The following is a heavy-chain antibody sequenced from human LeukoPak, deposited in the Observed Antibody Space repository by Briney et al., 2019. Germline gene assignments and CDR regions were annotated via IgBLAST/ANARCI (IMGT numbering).Heavy chain of an antibody. Sequence: GRSLRLSCAASGFTFSSYGMHWVRQAPGKGLEWVAVIWYDGSNKYYADSVKGRFTISRDNSKNTLYPQMNSLRAEDTAVYYCARDLTYYYDSSGSYFDYWGQGTLVTVSS. CDR3: ARDLTYYYDSSGSYFDY. CDR1: GFTFSSYG. D-gene: IGHD3-22*01. CDR2: IWYDGSNK. V-gene: IGHV3-33*01. J-gene: IGHJ4*02.